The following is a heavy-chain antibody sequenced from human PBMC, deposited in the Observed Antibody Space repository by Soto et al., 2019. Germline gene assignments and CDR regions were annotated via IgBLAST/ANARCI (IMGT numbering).Heavy chain of an antibody. CDR1: GFTFDDYA. V-gene: IGHV3-9*01. CDR3: AKDILGIGGSRSDSDAFDI. Sequence: EVQLVESGGGLVQPGRSLRLSCAASGFTFDDYAMHWVRQAPGKGLEWVSGISWNSGSIGYADSVKGRFTISRDNAKNSLYLQMNSLRAEDTALYYCAKDILGIGGSRSDSDAFDIWGQGTMVTVSS. CDR2: ISWNSGSI. J-gene: IGHJ3*02. D-gene: IGHD2-15*01.